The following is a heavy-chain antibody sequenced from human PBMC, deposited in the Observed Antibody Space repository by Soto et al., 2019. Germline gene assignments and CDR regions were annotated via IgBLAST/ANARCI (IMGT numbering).Heavy chain of an antibody. CDR2: ISYDGSNK. Sequence: ESGGGVVQPGRSLRLSCAASGFTFSSYGMHWVRQAPGKGLEWVAVISYDGSNKYYADSVKGRFTISRDNSKNTLYLQMNSLRAEDTAVYYCAVNPGGYCSSTSCPVGDYWGQGTLVTVSS. V-gene: IGHV3-30*03. CDR3: AVNPGGYCSSTSCPVGDY. J-gene: IGHJ4*02. D-gene: IGHD2-2*01. CDR1: GFTFSSYG.